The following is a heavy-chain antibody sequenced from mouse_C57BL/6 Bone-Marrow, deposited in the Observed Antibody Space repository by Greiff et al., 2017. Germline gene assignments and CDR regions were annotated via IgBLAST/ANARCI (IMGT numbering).Heavy chain of an antibody. D-gene: IGHD2-4*01. J-gene: IGHJ1*03. V-gene: IGHV5-17*01. CDR1: GFTFSDYG. CDR2: ISSGSSTI. Sequence: EVQLVESGGGLVKPGGSLKLSCAASGFTFSDYGMHWVRQAPEKGLEWVAYISSGSSTIYYADTVKGRFTISRDNAKNTLFLQMTSLRSEDTAMYYCARPGDDFYWYFDVWGTGTTVTVSS. CDR3: ARPGDDFYWYFDV.